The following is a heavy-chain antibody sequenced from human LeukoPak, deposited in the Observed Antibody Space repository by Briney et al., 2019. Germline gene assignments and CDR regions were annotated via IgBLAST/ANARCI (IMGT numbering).Heavy chain of an antibody. CDR3: ARRSRGSPYYYDSSGY. V-gene: IGHV3-21*01. D-gene: IGHD3-22*01. Sequence: TGDSLRLSCAASGFTFSDYSMNWVRQAPGKGLEWVSSISSSSSYIYYADSVKGRFTISRDNAKNSLYLQMNSLRAEDTAVYYCARRSRGSPYYYDSSGYGGQGTLVTVSS. CDR2: ISSSSSYI. CDR1: GFTFSDYS. J-gene: IGHJ4*02.